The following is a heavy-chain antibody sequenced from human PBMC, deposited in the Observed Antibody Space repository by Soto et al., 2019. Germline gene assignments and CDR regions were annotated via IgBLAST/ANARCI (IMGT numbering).Heavy chain of an antibody. D-gene: IGHD2-2*01. J-gene: IGHJ6*02. V-gene: IGHV3-74*01. CDR2: INSDGSST. CDR3: VQYCISTSCHYYYGMDV. CDR1: GFTFSSYW. Sequence: GGSLRLSCAASGFTFSSYWMHWVRQAPGKGLVWVSRINSDGSSTSYADSVKGRFTISRDNAKNTLYLQMNSLRAEDTAVYYCVQYCISTSCHYYYGMDVWGQGTTVTVS.